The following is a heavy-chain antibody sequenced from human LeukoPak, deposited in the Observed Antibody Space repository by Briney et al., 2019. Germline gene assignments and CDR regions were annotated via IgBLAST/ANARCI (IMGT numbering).Heavy chain of an antibody. CDR3: ARELPPSD. V-gene: IGHV1-46*01. D-gene: IGHD5-18*01. Sequence: ASVKVSCKTSGYTFTSYFIHWVRQAPGQGLEWMGKINPNSGTTNYAQKFQGRVTMTRDTSTSTVYMELSSLRSEDTAVYCCARELPPSDWGQGTLVTVSS. J-gene: IGHJ4*02. CDR2: INPNSGTT. CDR1: GYTFTSYF.